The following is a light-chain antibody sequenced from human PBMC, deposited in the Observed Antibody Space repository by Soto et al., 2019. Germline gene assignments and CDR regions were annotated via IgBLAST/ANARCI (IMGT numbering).Light chain of an antibody. CDR3: SSYTSSSTYV. CDR1: SSDVGGYNY. V-gene: IGLV2-14*01. Sequence: QSVLTQPASVSGSPGQSITISCPGTSSDVGGYNYVSWYQQHPGKAPKFMIYDVINRPSGVSNRFSGSKSGNTASLTISGLQAEDEADYYCSSYTSSSTYVFGTGTKVTVL. J-gene: IGLJ1*01. CDR2: DVI.